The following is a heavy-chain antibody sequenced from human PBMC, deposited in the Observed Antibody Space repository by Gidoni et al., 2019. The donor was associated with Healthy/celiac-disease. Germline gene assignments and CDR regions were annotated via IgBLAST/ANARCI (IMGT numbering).Heavy chain of an antibody. D-gene: IGHD2-2*01. V-gene: IGHV4-34*01. Sequence: QVQLQQWGAGLLKPSETLSLTCAVYGGSFSGYYWSWLRQPPGKGLEWIGEIKHSGSTNYNPSLKSRVTISVDTSKNQFSLKLSSVTAADTAVYYCARGQEAQGYCSSTSCPGRWFDPWGQGTLVTVSS. CDR3: ARGQEAQGYCSSTSCPGRWFDP. CDR2: IKHSGST. J-gene: IGHJ5*02. CDR1: GGSFSGYY.